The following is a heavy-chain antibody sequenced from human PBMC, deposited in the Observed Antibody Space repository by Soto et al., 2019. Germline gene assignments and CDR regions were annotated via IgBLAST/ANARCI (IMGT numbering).Heavy chain of an antibody. J-gene: IGHJ3*02. CDR2: ISYDGSNK. D-gene: IGHD3-22*01. Sequence: QVQLVESGGGVVQPGRSLRLSCAASGFTFSSYGMHWVRQAPGKGLEWVAVISYDGSNKYYADSVKGRFTISRDNSKNTLYLQMNRLRAEDTAVYYCARSDYYDSSGYAFDIWGQGTMVTVSS. CDR1: GFTFSSYG. V-gene: IGHV3-30*03. CDR3: ARSDYYDSSGYAFDI.